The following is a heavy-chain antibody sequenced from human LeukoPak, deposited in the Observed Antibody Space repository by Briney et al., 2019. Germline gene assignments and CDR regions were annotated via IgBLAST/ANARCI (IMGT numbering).Heavy chain of an antibody. CDR1: GDSISSYY. J-gene: IGHJ4*02. D-gene: IGHD3-10*01. CDR3: VRARDIAVSWFGDLLSSETYFDY. Sequence: PSETLSLTCTVSGDSISSYYWSWIRQPPGKGLEWIGYICYSGSTNYNPSLKSRVTISVDTSKNQFSLKLSSVTAADAAVYYCVRARDIAVSWFGDLLSSETYFDYWGQGTLVTVSS. CDR2: ICYSGST. V-gene: IGHV4-59*01.